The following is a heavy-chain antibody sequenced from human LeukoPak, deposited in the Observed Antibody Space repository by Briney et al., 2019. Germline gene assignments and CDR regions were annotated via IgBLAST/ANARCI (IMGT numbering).Heavy chain of an antibody. J-gene: IGHJ1*01. CDR2: INHSGST. CDR1: GGSFSGYY. D-gene: IGHD6-13*01. Sequence: SETLSLTCAVYGGSFSGYYWSWIRQPPGKGLEWIGEINHSGSTNYNPSLKSRVTISVDTSKNQFSLKLSSVTAADTAVYYCARGKRGYSSSWYDDWGQFPLVLVS. CDR3: ARGKRGYSSSWYDD. V-gene: IGHV4-34*01.